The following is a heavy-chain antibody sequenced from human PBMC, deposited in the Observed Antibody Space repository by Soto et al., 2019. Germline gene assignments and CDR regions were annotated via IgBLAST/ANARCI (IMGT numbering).Heavy chain of an antibody. V-gene: IGHV4-59*11. D-gene: IGHD2-8*01. J-gene: IGHJ6*02. CDR2: FSYSGRT. CDR1: EGNISGLR. CDR3: ARDILGYCSKGVCYTAHYGMDV. Sequence: TLVPQPYTYTVCEGNISGLRWNWIRKKTGKGLEWIGGFSYSGRTNYNPSLKSRVTISVDTSKNQFSLKLSSVTAADTAVYHCARDILGYCSKGVCYTAHYGMDVLGQGSTVTV.